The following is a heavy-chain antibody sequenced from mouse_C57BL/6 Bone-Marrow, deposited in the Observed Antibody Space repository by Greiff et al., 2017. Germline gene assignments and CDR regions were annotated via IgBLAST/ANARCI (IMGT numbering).Heavy chain of an antibody. CDR2: IYPGGGYT. Sequence: VQLQQSGAELVRPGTSVKMSCKASGYTFTNYWIGWAKQRPGHGLEWIGDIYPGGGYTNYNEKFKGKATLTADKSSSTAYMQVSSLTSEDSAIYYCAVGPHYYGSFYYFDYWGQGTTLTVSS. V-gene: IGHV1-63*01. CDR1: GYTFTNYW. J-gene: IGHJ2*01. D-gene: IGHD1-1*01. CDR3: AVGPHYYGSFYYFDY.